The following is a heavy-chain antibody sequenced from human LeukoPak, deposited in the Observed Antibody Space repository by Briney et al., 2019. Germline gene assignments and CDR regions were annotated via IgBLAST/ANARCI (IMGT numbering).Heavy chain of an antibody. CDR3: ARLALIGRGYYYMYV. CDR2: IYYSGST. D-gene: IGHD3-22*01. V-gene: IGHV4-39*01. CDR1: GGSISSSSYY. J-gene: IGHJ6*03. Sequence: SETLSLTCTVSGGSISSSSYYWGWIRQPPGKGLEWIGSIYYSGSTYYNPSLKSQVTITVNTSNTQFPLKLRSVTAADTAVYYCARLALIGRGYYYMYVWGKGTTVTVSS.